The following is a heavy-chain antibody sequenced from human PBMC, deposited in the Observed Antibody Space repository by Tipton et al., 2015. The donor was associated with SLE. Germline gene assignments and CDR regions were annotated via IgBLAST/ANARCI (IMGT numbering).Heavy chain of an antibody. CDR3: ARVGWEADDAFDI. V-gene: IGHV3-48*03. J-gene: IGHJ3*02. CDR1: GFAFSSDA. CDR2: ISSSGSTI. D-gene: IGHD1-26*01. Sequence: SLRLSCVASGFAFSSDAMNWVRQAPGKGLEWVSYISSSGSTIFYADSVKGRFTISRDNARNSLYLQMNSLRAEDTAIYYCARVGWEADDAFDIWGQGTMVTVSS.